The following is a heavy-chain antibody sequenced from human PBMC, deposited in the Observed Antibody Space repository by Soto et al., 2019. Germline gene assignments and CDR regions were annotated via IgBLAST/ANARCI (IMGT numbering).Heavy chain of an antibody. CDR1: GGSISSGDYY. V-gene: IGHV4-30-4*01. CDR2: IFYSGTT. D-gene: IGHD3-10*01. CDR3: ARAGFSYGHLLF. J-gene: IGHJ1*01. Sequence: SETLSLTCIVSGGSISSGDYYWNWLRQPPGKALEWIGYIFYSGTTNYSPSLKSRVAISIDTSKNQFSLSLTSVTAADTAVYYCARAGFSYGHLLFWGQGIRVTVSS.